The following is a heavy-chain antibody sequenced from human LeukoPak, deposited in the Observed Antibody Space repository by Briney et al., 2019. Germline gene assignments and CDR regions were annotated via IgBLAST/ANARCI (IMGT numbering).Heavy chain of an antibody. D-gene: IGHD3-22*01. J-gene: IGHJ4*02. CDR2: ISYDGSNK. Sequence: GGSLRLSCEASGFTFSSYSMNWVRQAPGKGLEWVAVISYDGSNKYYADSVKGRFTISRDNSKNTLYLQMNSLRAEDTAVYYCAKERYYDSTRGGFDYWGQGTLVTVSS. CDR1: GFTFSSYS. CDR3: AKERYYDSTRGGFDY. V-gene: IGHV3-30*18.